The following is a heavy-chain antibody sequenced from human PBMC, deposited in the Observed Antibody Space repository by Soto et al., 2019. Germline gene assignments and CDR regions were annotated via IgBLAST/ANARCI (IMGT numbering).Heavy chain of an antibody. V-gene: IGHV4-39*01. CDR3: ARRYSSGFDF. CDR1: GGSVSTNSYS. D-gene: IGHD6-19*01. J-gene: IGHJ4*02. CDR2: IYSSENT. Sequence: PSETLSLTCTVSGGSVSTNSYSWGWIRQSPGKGLEWIGTIYSSENTYYNPSLLRRVTISVDTSKNQFSLKLSSVTAADTAVYYCARRYSSGFDFWGQGTLVTVSS.